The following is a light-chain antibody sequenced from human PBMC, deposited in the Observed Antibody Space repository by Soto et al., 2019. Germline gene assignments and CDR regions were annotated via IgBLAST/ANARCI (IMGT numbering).Light chain of an antibody. CDR2: EAS. CDR1: QSINSD. Sequence: EIVMTQSPATLSVSPGETTRLSCRASQSINSDVAWYQQKVGQTPRLLICEASNRATGIPARFSGSGSGADFTLTISSLEPEDFAVYYCQQYNNWPPITFGQGTRLEIK. CDR3: QQYNNWPPIT. J-gene: IGKJ5*01. V-gene: IGKV3D-15*01.